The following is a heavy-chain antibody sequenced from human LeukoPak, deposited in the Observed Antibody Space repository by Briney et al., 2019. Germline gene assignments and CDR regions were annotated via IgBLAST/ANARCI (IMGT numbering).Heavy chain of an antibody. CDR2: ISSSSSYI. CDR1: GFTFSSYS. CDR3: ARDEGDYFDY. J-gene: IGHJ4*02. V-gene: IGHV3-21*01. Sequence: GGSLRLSCAASGFTFSSYSMNWVRRAPGKGLEWVSSISSSSSYIYYADSVKGRFTISRDNAKNSLYLQMNSLRAEDTAVYYCARDEGDYFDYWGQGTLVTVSS.